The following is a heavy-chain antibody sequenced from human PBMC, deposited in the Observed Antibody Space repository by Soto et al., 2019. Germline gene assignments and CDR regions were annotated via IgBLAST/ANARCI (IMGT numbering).Heavy chain of an antibody. CDR2: ISSSGSTI. CDR3: ARGRGYCGGTNCYLDY. J-gene: IGHJ4*02. CDR1: GFSFSSLS. V-gene: IGHV3-48*02. Sequence: GGSLRLSCAASGFSFSSLSMKWVRQAPGKGLEWVSYISSSGSTIYYADSVKGRFTISRDNAKNSLYLQMNSLRDDDTAVYYCARGRGYCGGTNCYLDYWGQGALVTVSS. D-gene: IGHD2-21*01.